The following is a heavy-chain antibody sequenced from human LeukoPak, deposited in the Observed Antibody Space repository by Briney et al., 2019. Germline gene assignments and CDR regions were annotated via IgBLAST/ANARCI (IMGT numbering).Heavy chain of an antibody. V-gene: IGHV4-30-4*01. Sequence: SETLSLTCTVSGGSISSGDYYWSWIRQPPGKGLEWIGYIYYSGSTYYNPSLKSRVTISVDTSKNQFSLKLSSVTAADTAAYYCARATYYYGSGSSTWDYWGQGTLVTVSS. J-gene: IGHJ4*02. CDR2: IYYSGST. CDR1: GGSISSGDYY. D-gene: IGHD3-10*01. CDR3: ARATYYYGSGSSTWDY.